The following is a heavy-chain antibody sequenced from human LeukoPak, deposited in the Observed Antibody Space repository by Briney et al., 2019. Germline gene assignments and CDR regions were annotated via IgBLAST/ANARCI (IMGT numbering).Heavy chain of an antibody. Sequence: GASVKVSCKASGFTFSSYSMNWVRQAPGKGLEWVSSISSSSSYIYYADSVKGRFTISRDNAKNSLYLQMNSLRAEDTAVYYCARDRVYYYDSSDYWGQGTLVTVSS. J-gene: IGHJ4*02. V-gene: IGHV3-21*01. D-gene: IGHD3-22*01. CDR1: GFTFSSYS. CDR2: ISSSSSYI. CDR3: ARDRVYYYDSSDY.